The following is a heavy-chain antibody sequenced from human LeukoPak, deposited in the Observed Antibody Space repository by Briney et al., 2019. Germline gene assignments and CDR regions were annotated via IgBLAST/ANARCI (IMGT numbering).Heavy chain of an antibody. CDR2: IYYSGST. CDR1: GGSISSSSYY. V-gene: IGHV4-39*07. J-gene: IGHJ3*02. Sequence: PSETLSLTCTVSGGSISSSSYYWGWIRQPPGKGLEWIGSIYYSGSTYYNPSLKSRVTISVDTSKNQFSLKLSSVTAADTAVYYCARENLLYYDILTGLTFQRAAFDIWGQGTMVTVSS. D-gene: IGHD3-9*01. CDR3: ARENLLYYDILTGLTFQRAAFDI.